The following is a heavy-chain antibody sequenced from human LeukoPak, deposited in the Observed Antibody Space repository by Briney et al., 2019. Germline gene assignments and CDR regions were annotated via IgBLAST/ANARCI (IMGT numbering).Heavy chain of an antibody. CDR1: GFTFSSYS. CDR3: AKDHNYASGSSYLVGPHYYYMDV. Sequence: GGSLRLSCAASGFTFSSYSMNWVRQAPGKGLEWVSAISGSGDTTYYADSVKGRFTISRDNSRNTLYLEIHSLRAEDAAVYNCAKDHNYASGSSYLVGPHYYYMDVWGKGTTVTISS. D-gene: IGHD3-10*01. J-gene: IGHJ6*03. CDR2: ISGSGDTT. V-gene: IGHV3-23*01.